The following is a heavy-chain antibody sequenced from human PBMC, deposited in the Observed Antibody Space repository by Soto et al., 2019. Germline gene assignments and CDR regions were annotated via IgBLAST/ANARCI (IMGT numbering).Heavy chain of an antibody. J-gene: IGHJ3*02. V-gene: IGHV3-11*01. CDR1: GFTFGDYE. Sequence: PGGSLRLSCAASGFTFGDYEMSWIRQAAGKGPEWVSFLSRSGNTIYYADSVKGRFGISRDNAENSLYLQMESLRVEDTATYFCARSSGWYDADAFEMWGQGTMVTVSA. CDR2: LSRSGNTI. CDR3: ARSSGWYDADAFEM. D-gene: IGHD6-19*01.